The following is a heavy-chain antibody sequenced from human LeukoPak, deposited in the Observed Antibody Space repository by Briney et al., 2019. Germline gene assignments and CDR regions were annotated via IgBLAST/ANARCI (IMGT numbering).Heavy chain of an antibody. J-gene: IGHJ4*02. CDR1: GFTFSSYA. CDR2: ISGSGGST. V-gene: IGHV3-23*01. Sequence: GGSLRLSCAASGFTFSSYAMSWVRQAPGKGLEWVSAISGSGGSTYYVDSVKGRFTISRDNSKNTLYLQMNSLRAEDTAVYYCAKTPLLWFGESPDSYFDYWGQGTLVTVSS. CDR3: AKTPLLWFGESPDSYFDY. D-gene: IGHD3-10*01.